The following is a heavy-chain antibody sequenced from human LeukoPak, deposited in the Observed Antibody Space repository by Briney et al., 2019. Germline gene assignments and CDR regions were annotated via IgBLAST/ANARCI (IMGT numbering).Heavy chain of an antibody. CDR2: ISSSSSYI. Sequence: GGSLRLSCAASGFTFSTYTIHWVRQAPGKGLEWVSSISSSSSYIYYADSVKGRFTISRDNAKNSLYLQMNRLRAEDTAVYYCARASTTVGVSINYWGQGTLVTVSS. V-gene: IGHV3-21*01. CDR1: GFTFSTYT. J-gene: IGHJ4*02. D-gene: IGHD3-10*01. CDR3: ARASTTVGVSINY.